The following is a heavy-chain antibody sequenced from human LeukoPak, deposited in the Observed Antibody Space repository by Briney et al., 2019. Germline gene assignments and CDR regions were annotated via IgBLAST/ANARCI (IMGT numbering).Heavy chain of an antibody. V-gene: IGHV3-23*01. CDR1: GFTFSSYA. Sequence: GGSLRLSCAASGFTFSSYAMSWFRQAPGKGLEWVSAISGSGGSTYYADSVLGRFTVSRDNSKNTLYLQMNSLRAEDTAVYYCVATRVCGGVLLRPNCLYFENWGQGTLVSVSS. CDR2: ISGSGGST. CDR3: VATRVCGGVLLRPNCLYFEN. D-gene: IGHD3-10*01. J-gene: IGHJ4*02.